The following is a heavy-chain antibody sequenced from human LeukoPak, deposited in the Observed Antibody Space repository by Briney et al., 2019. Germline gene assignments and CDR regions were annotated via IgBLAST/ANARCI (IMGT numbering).Heavy chain of an antibody. D-gene: IGHD6-19*01. CDR3: AKAGYGGWYRMCFDY. J-gene: IGHJ4*02. CDR1: GFTFSSYG. CDR2: ISYDGSNK. Sequence: GGSLRLSCAASGFTFSSYGMHWVRQAPGKGLEWVAVISYDGSNKYYADSVKGRFTISRDNSKNTLYLQMNSLRAEDTAVYYCAKAGYGGWYRMCFDYWGQGTLVTVSS. V-gene: IGHV3-30*18.